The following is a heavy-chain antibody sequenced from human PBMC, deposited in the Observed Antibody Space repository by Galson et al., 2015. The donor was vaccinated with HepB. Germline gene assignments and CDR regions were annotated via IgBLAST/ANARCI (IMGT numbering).Heavy chain of an antibody. CDR3: ATARGRAYPAFDY. CDR1: GYTLTELS. CDR2: FDPEDGET. D-gene: IGHD3-16*01. J-gene: IGHJ4*02. Sequence: SVKVSCKVSGYTLTELSMHWVRQAPRKGLEWMGGFDPEDGETIYAQKFQGRVTMTEDTSTDTAYMELSSLRSEDTAVYYCATARGRAYPAFDYWGQGTLVTVSS. V-gene: IGHV1-24*01.